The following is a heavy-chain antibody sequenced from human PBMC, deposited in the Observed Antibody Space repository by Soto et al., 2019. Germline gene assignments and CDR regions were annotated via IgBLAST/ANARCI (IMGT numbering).Heavy chain of an antibody. Sequence: GESLKISCKGSGYSFTSYWISWVRQMPGKGLEWMGRIDPSDSYTNYSPSFQGHVTISADKSISTAYLQWSSLKASDTAMYYCDRSTYTSAWYYYYYYGMDVWGQGTTVTVSS. CDR2: IDPSDSYT. D-gene: IGHD6-19*01. V-gene: IGHV5-10-1*01. J-gene: IGHJ6*02. CDR3: DRSTYTSAWYYYYYYGMDV. CDR1: GYSFTSYW.